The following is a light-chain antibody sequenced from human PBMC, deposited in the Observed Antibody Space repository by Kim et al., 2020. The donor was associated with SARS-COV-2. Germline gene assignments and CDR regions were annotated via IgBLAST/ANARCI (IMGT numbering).Light chain of an antibody. Sequence: ASVGDRVTITCQATQDISNFLNWYQQKPGKAPKTLIYDASKLESGVPSRFSGSGSGRDFTLTITSLQPEDIATYYCQQYDNLPLTFGGGTNVDIK. CDR3: QQYDNLPLT. V-gene: IGKV1-33*01. J-gene: IGKJ4*01. CDR2: DAS. CDR1: QDISNF.